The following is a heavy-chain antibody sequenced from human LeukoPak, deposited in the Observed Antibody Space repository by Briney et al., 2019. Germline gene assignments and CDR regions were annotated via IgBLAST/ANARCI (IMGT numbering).Heavy chain of an antibody. CDR1: GFTSSSEA. V-gene: IGHV3-23*01. Sequence: GGSLRLSCAVSGFTSSSEAMGWVRQLPGGGLEWVSTISPAGGTTYYAESMKGRFTISRDNSKNTLYLQMNSLRAEDTAVYYCARESLLSSSGAFDIWGQGTMVTVSS. J-gene: IGHJ3*02. CDR3: ARESLLSSSGAFDI. CDR2: ISPAGGTT. D-gene: IGHD6-6*01.